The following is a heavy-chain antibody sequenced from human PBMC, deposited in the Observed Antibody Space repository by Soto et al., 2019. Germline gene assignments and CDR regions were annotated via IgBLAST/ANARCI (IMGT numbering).Heavy chain of an antibody. CDR3: ARSGDDYGSYIDY. D-gene: IGHD4-17*01. CDR1: GYSTSSGHY. J-gene: IGHJ4*02. CDR2: INHSGKT. Sequence: SETLSLTCGVSGYSTSSGHYWAWIRQPPGKGPEWFGSINHSGKTYYNPSLKSRVTISVDTSKNHFSLKVSSVTAADTAVYFCARSGDDYGSYIDYWGQGTMVTVYS. V-gene: IGHV4-38-2*01.